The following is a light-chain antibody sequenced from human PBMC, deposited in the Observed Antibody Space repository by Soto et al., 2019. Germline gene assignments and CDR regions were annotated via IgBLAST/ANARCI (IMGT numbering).Light chain of an antibody. V-gene: IGLV2-8*01. CDR3: SSFARGDNPHVL. J-gene: IGLJ2*01. Sequence: QSALTQPPSASGSPAQSVTISCTGTSSDVAGSDYVSWYQQHPGKAPKLVIYEVTKRPAGVRDRFSGSKSGNTASLTVSGLRADDESYYYCSSFARGDNPHVLFGGGTKVTVL. CDR2: EVT. CDR1: SSDVAGSDY.